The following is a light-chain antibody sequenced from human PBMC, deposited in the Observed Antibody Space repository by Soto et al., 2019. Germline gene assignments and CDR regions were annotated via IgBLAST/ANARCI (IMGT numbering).Light chain of an antibody. V-gene: IGLV2-14*01. CDR3: TSYTSSSTFWV. CDR2: EVS. J-gene: IGLJ3*02. CDR1: SSDVGGYNY. Sequence: QSALTQPASVSGSPGQSITISCTGTSSDVGGYNYVSWYQQHPGKAPKLMIYEVSNRPSGVSNRFSGSKSGNTASLTISGPRAEDEADYTCTSYTSSSTFWVFGGGT.